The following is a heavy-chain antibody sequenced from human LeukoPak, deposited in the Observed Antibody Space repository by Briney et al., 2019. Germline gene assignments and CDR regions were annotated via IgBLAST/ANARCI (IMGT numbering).Heavy chain of an antibody. D-gene: IGHD5-18*01. Sequence: GSLRLSCAASGFTVSSNYMSWVRQAPGKGLEWVSVIYSGGSTYYADSVKGRFTISRDNSKNTLYLQMNSLRAEDTAVYYCARDHGYSYSGPTWGQGTLVTVSS. J-gene: IGHJ5*02. CDR1: GFTVSSNY. CDR3: ARDHGYSYSGPT. CDR2: IYSGGST. V-gene: IGHV3-66*01.